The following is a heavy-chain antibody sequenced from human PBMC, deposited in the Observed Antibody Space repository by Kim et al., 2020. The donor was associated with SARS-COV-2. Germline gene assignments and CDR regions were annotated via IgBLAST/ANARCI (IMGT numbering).Heavy chain of an antibody. CDR3: ARDEDLHLDIFQHSGSYQRDFRYYYYGMDV. V-gene: IGHV3-48*01. D-gene: IGHD1-26*01. CDR2: ISSSSSTI. Sequence: GGSLRLSCAASGFTFSSYSMNWVRQAPGKGLEWVSYISSSSSTIYYADSVKGRFTISRDNAKNSLYLQMNSLRGEDTAVYYCARDEDLHLDIFQHSGSYQRDFRYYYYGMDVWGQGTTVTVSS. CDR1: GFTFSSYS. J-gene: IGHJ6*02.